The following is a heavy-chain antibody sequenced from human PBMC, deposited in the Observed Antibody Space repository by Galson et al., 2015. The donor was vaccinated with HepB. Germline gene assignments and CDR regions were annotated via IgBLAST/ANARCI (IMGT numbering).Heavy chain of an antibody. CDR3: ARVSLGRGSRGYSYGCDY. J-gene: IGHJ4*02. Sequence: SLRLSCAASGFTFDDYGMSWVRQAPGKGLEWVSGINWNGGSTGYADSVKGRFTISRDNAKNSLYLQMNSLRAEDTALYYCARVSLGRGSRGYSYGCDYWGQGTLVTVSS. CDR2: INWNGGST. V-gene: IGHV3-20*04. D-gene: IGHD5-18*01. CDR1: GFTFDDYG.